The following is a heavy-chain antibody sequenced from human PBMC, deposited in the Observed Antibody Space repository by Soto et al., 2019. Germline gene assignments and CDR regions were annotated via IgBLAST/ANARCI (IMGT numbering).Heavy chain of an antibody. Sequence: GASVKVSCKVTGYTLTELSMHWVRQAPGKGLEWMGGFDPEDGETIYAQKFQGRVTMTEDTSTDTAYMELSSLRSEDTAVYYCASPFGQNLAEYYFDYWGQGTLVTVSS. D-gene: IGHD3-10*01. CDR2: FDPEDGET. J-gene: IGHJ4*02. CDR3: ASPFGQNLAEYYFDY. V-gene: IGHV1-24*01. CDR1: GYTLTELS.